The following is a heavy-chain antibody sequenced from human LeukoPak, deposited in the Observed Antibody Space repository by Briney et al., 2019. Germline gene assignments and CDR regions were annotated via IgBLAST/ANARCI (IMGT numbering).Heavy chain of an antibody. Sequence: GGSLRLSCAASGFTFSNYYMSWIRQTPGKGLEWLSYISGSGGDIHYADSVKGRFTISRDNAKNSLYLQMNSLRAEDTAMYYCARGIRAVGVTLYFDYWGQGILVTVTS. CDR2: ISGSGGDI. J-gene: IGHJ4*02. D-gene: IGHD1-26*01. CDR3: ARGIRAVGVTLYFDY. CDR1: GFTFSNYY. V-gene: IGHV3-11*01.